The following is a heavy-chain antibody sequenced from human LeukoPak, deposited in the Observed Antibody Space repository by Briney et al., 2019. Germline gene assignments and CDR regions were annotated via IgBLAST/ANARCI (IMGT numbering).Heavy chain of an antibody. CDR1: GGSISDRSYY. D-gene: IGHD3-10*01. J-gene: IGHJ2*01. Sequence: SETLSLTCGVSGGSISDRSYYWSWIRQSPGKGLEWIGSIYSSGSTYYNPSLQSRVTISKDTSENQFSLQLNSVTAADMAVYFCARRSIYWYFDFWGRGTLVTVSS. CDR3: ARRSIYWYFDF. CDR2: IYSSGST. V-gene: IGHV4-39*01.